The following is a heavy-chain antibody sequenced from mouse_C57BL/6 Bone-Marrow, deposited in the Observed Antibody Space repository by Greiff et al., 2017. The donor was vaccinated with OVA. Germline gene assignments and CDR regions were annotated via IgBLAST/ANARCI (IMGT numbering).Heavy chain of an antibody. J-gene: IGHJ2*02. V-gene: IGHV14-4*01. CDR3: TSYGNFDY. CDR2: IDPENGDT. CDR1: GFNIKDDY. D-gene: IGHD2-1*01. Sequence: EVQLQQSGAELVRPGASVKLSCTASGFNIKDDYMHWVKQRPEQGLEWIGWIDPENGDTEYASKFQGKATITADTSSNTAYLQLRSLTSEATAVYYCTSYGNFDYWGQGTSLTVSS.